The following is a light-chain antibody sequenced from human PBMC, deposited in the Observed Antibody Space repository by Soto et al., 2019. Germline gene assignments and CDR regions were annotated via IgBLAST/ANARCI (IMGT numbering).Light chain of an antibody. V-gene: IGKV1-5*03. CDR2: KAS. CDR3: QQYNSYPYT. Sequence: DIQMTQSPSTLSASVGDRVTITCRASQSISSWLAWYQQKPGKAPKLLIYKASSLESGVPSRFSGSGSGTEFTLTISSLQPDDFATYYCQQYNSYPYTFGQGTKLETK. CDR1: QSISSW. J-gene: IGKJ2*01.